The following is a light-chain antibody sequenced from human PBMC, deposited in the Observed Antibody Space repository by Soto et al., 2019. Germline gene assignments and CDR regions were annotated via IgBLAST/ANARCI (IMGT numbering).Light chain of an antibody. V-gene: IGKV1-5*03. CDR2: KAS. CDR3: QQYNSYPYT. Sequence: DIQMTQSPSTLSASVGDRVTITCRASQSISSWLAWYQQKPGKAPKLLIYKASSLESGVPSRFSGSGSGTEFTLTISSLQPDDFATYYCQQYNSYPYTFGQGTKLETK. CDR1: QSISSW. J-gene: IGKJ2*01.